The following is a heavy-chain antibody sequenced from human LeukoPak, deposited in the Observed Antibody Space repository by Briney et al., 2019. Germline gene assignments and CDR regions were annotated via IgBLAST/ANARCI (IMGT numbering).Heavy chain of an antibody. CDR1: GYTFTGYY. D-gene: IGHD6-13*01. CDR2: INPNSAGT. J-gene: IGHJ4*02. CDR3: ARAYTSAGTLGY. Sequence: ASVKVSCKASGYTFTGYYMHWVRQPPGQGLEWMGWINPNSAGTHYPQKFQGRVTMTRDTSIGTVFMELTSLRSDDTAVYFCARAYTSAGTLGYWGQGTLVTVSS. V-gene: IGHV1-2*02.